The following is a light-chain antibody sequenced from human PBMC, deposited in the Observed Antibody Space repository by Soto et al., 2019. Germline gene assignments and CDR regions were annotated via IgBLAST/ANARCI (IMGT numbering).Light chain of an antibody. CDR2: DVS. Sequence: QSALTQPRSVSGSPGQSVTISCIGTSSDVGDYNYVSWYQQHPGKAPKLMIYDVSKRPSGVPDRFSGSKSGNTASLTISGLQTEDEADYYCCSYAGTYTVFGGGTKLTVL. CDR1: SSDVGDYNY. CDR3: CSYAGTYTV. V-gene: IGLV2-11*01. J-gene: IGLJ2*01.